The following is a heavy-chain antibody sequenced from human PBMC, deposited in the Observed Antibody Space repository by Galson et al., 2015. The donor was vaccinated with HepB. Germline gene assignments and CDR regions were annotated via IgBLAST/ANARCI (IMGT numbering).Heavy chain of an antibody. V-gene: IGHV3-48*04. D-gene: IGHD3-10*01. Sequence: SLRLSCAASGFTFSSYSMNWVRQAPGKGLEWVSYISSSSSTIYYADSVKGRFTISRDNAKNSLYLQMNSLRAEDTAVYYCASTLWFGGVGLRNFDYWGQGTLVTVSS. J-gene: IGHJ4*02. CDR1: GFTFSSYS. CDR3: ASTLWFGGVGLRNFDY. CDR2: ISSSSSTI.